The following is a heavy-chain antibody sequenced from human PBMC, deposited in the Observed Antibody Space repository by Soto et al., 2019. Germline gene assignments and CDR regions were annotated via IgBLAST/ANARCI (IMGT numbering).Heavy chain of an antibody. J-gene: IGHJ4*02. CDR3: AKGGRHSSGWYLDY. D-gene: IGHD6-19*01. V-gene: IGHV3-23*01. CDR2: ISGSGGST. Sequence: GSLRLSCAASGFTFSSYAMSWVRQAPGKGLEWVSAISGSGGSTYYADSVKGRFTISRDNSKNTLYLQMNSLRAEDTAVYYCAKGGRHSSGWYLDYWGQGTLVTVSS. CDR1: GFTFSSYA.